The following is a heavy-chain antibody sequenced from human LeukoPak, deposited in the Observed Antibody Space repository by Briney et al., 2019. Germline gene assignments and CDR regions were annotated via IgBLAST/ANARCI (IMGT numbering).Heavy chain of an antibody. V-gene: IGHV3-23*01. J-gene: IGHJ4*02. CDR1: GFSFSSYA. D-gene: IGHD6-19*01. CDR2: ISGSGDNT. Sequence: PGGSLRLSCAASGFSFSSYAMSWVRQAPGKGLEWVSAISGSGDNTYYTDSMKGRFIISRDNSKNTLYLQMTSLRAEDTAVFYCAKLRGFVAVNPGDYWGQGTLVTVSS. CDR3: AKLRGFVAVNPGDY.